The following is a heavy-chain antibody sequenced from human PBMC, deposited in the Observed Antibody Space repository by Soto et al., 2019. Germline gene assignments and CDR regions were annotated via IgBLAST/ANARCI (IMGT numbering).Heavy chain of an antibody. J-gene: IGHJ6*02. CDR2: INPNSGDT. Sequence: ASVNGSCKSSGYTLTGYYVHWVRQAPGQGLECMGWINPNSGDTYLAQRFQGRVTMNRDTSIGTAYMELRGLTSDDTAEYYCAKGGAIVADGTRVYLYNAMDVWGQGTTVTVSS. CDR3: AKGGAIVADGTRVYLYNAMDV. CDR1: GYTLTGYY. V-gene: IGHV1-2*02. D-gene: IGHD5-12*01.